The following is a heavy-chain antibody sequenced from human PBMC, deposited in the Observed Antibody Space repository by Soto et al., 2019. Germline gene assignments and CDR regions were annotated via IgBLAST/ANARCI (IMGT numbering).Heavy chain of an antibody. Sequence: GASVKVSCKTSGFIFSNYAVSWVRQAPGQGLEWMGWISGYSGVTKSARGFQDRLTMTTETSTGTAYMELRSLRSDDTAIYYCARDNDVFALFYFDNWGQGTLVTVS. D-gene: IGHD3-9*01. CDR3: ARDNDVFALFYFDN. CDR1: GFIFSNYA. CDR2: ISGYSGVT. J-gene: IGHJ4*02. V-gene: IGHV1-18*01.